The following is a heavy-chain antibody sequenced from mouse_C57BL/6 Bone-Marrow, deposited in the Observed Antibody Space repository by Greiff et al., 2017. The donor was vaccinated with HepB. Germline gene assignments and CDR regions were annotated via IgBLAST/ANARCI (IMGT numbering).Heavy chain of an antibody. D-gene: IGHD1-1*02. V-gene: IGHV5-17*01. J-gene: IGHJ4*01. CDR2: ISSGSSTI. CDR3: SYGPGAMDY. Sequence: EVMLVESGGGLVKPGGSLKLSCAASGFTFSDYGMHWVSQAPEKGLEWVAYISSGSSTIYYAETVKGRFTISRDNAKNTLFLQMTSLRSEDTAMYYCSYGPGAMDYWGQGTSVTVSS. CDR1: GFTFSDYG.